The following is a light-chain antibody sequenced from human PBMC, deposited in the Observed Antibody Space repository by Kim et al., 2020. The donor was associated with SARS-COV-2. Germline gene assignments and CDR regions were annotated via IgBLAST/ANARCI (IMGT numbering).Light chain of an antibody. CDR2: DVT. CDR1: SNDIGLYNY. CDR3: ASYTSSNSPV. V-gene: IGLV2-14*03. J-gene: IGLJ3*02. Sequence: GQSITISCTGTSNDIGLYNYVSWFQLHPGTAPKLLIYDVTKRPSGVSDRFAGSKSGNTASLSISGLQTEDESEYFCASYTSSNSPVFGGGTQLTVL.